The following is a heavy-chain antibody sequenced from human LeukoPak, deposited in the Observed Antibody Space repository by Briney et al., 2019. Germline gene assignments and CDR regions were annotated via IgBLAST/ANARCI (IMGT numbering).Heavy chain of an antibody. CDR3: ARNPNRLGATGGVDY. J-gene: IGHJ4*02. CDR1: GYSFTSYW. Sequence: GESLKIPCKGSGYSFTSYWIGWVRQMPGKGLEWMGIIYPGDSDTRYSPSFQGQVTISADKSISTAYLQWSSLKASDTAMYYCARNPNRLGATGGVDYWGQGTLVTVSS. CDR2: IYPGDSDT. D-gene: IGHD1-26*01. V-gene: IGHV5-51*01.